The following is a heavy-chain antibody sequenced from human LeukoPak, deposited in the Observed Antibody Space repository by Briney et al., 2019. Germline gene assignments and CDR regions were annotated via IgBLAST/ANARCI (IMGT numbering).Heavy chain of an antibody. J-gene: IGHJ3*02. D-gene: IGHD4-23*01. V-gene: IGHV3-9*03. CDR1: GFTFDDYA. CDR3: ARGGNWAFDI. Sequence: GGSLRLSCAASGFTFDDYAMHWVRQAPGKGLEWVSGISWNSGSIGYADSVKGRFTISRDNAKNSLYLQMNSLRAEDMALYYCARGGNWAFDIWGQGTMVTVSS. CDR2: ISWNSGSI.